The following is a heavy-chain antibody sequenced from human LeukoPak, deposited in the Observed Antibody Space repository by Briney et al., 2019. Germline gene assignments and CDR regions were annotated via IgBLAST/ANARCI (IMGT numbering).Heavy chain of an antibody. CDR1: GFTFSSYA. CDR2: ISGGSGST. V-gene: IGHV3-23*01. CDR3: AKHRFESGGYHSTD. D-gene: IGHD3-22*01. Sequence: GGSLRLSCAASGFTFSSYAMSWVRQAPGKGLAWVSTISGGSGSTYCAGSVKGRFTISRDNSKNTLYLQMNSLRDEDTAVYYCAKHRFESGGYHSTDWGQGTLVTVSS. J-gene: IGHJ4*02.